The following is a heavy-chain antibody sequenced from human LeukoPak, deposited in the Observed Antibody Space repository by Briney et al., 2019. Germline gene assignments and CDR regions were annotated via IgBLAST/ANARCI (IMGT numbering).Heavy chain of an antibody. CDR3: ARGRVDLDIVVVVAATKFDY. J-gene: IGHJ4*02. CDR2: INLSGSH. Sequence: SETLSLTCAVYGGFFSGYYWSWIRQPPGKGLECIGEINLSGSHNYNPSLKSRVTISVDMSKNQFSLKLSSVTAADTAVYYCARGRVDLDIVVVVAATKFDYWGQGTLVTVSS. V-gene: IGHV4-34*01. CDR1: GGFFSGYY. D-gene: IGHD2-15*01.